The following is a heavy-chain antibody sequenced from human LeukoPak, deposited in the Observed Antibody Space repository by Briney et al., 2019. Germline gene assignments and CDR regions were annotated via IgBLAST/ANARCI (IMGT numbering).Heavy chain of an antibody. CDR2: ISSNGVYT. Sequence: GGSLRLSCAASGFTFNTYAIHWVRQAPGKGLEFVSAISSNGVYTYYADSVKGRFTISRDNSKNTVYLQMGSLRTEDMGIYYCARDEPGPYDYWGQGTLVTVSS. CDR3: ARDEPGPYDY. D-gene: IGHD1-14*01. J-gene: IGHJ4*02. CDR1: GFTFNTYA. V-gene: IGHV3-64*02.